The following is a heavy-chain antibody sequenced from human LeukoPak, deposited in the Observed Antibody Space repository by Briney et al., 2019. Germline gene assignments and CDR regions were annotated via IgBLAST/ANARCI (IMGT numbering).Heavy chain of an antibody. D-gene: IGHD4-17*01. V-gene: IGHV3-23*01. CDR2: ISGSGGST. CDR1: GFTFSSYA. J-gene: IGHJ5*02. Sequence: GGSLRLSCAASGFTFSSYAMSWVRQAPGKGLEWVSAISGSGGSTYYADSVKGRFTISRDNSKNTLYLQMNSLRAEDTAVYYCARSPQGTATTANWLDPWGQGTLVTVSS. CDR3: ARSPQGTATTANWLDP.